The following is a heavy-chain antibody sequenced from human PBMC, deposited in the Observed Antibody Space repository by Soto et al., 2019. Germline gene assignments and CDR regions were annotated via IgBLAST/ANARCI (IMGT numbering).Heavy chain of an antibody. CDR2: ISYDGSDK. CDR1: GFTFSSYG. D-gene: IGHD5-12*01. Sequence: QVQLVESGGGVVPPGRSLRLSCAASGFTFSSYGMHWVRQAPGKGLEWVAVISYDGSDKYYADSVKGRFTISRDNSKNTLYLQMISLRAEDTAVYYCAKDYSGFEAFDYWGQGTLVTVSS. J-gene: IGHJ4*02. V-gene: IGHV3-30*18. CDR3: AKDYSGFEAFDY.